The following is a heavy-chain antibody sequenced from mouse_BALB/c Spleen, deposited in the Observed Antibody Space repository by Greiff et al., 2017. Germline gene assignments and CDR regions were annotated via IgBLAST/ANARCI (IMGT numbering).Heavy chain of an antibody. V-gene: IGHV5-6-4*01. CDR1: GFTFSSYT. CDR2: ISSGGSYT. CDR3: TRDAHGNPGGDY. D-gene: IGHD2-1*01. J-gene: IGHJ4*01. Sequence: DVQLVESGGGLVKPGGSLKISCAASGFTFSSYTMSWVRQTPEKRLEWVATISSGGSYTYYPDSVKGRFTISRDNAKNTLYLQMSSLKSEDTAMYYCTRDAHGNPGGDYWGQGTSGTVSS.